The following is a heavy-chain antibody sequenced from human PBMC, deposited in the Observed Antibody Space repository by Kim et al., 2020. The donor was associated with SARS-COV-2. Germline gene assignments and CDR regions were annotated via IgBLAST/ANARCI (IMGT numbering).Heavy chain of an antibody. D-gene: IGHD2-21*02. CDR2: IKSKTDGGTT. Sequence: GGSLRLSCAASGFTFSNAWMSWVRQAPGKGLEWVGRIKSKTDGGTTDYAAPVKGRFTISRDDSKNTLYLQMNSLKTEDTAVYYCTTMGCSGRGGDCYRPPYYYGMDVWGQGTTVTVSS. J-gene: IGHJ6*02. CDR3: TTMGCSGRGGDCYRPPYYYGMDV. V-gene: IGHV3-15*01. CDR1: GFTFSNAW.